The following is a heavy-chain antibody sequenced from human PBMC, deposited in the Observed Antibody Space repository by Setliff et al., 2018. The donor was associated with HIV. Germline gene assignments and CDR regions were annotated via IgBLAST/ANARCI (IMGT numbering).Heavy chain of an antibody. D-gene: IGHD2-15*01. CDR1: GGTFGSYS. J-gene: IGHJ6*02. CDR3: ARGSGGYCSGGSCYFGFGLAL. Sequence: VKVSCKASGGTFGSYSITWVRQAPGQGLEWMGGIIPIFNTANYAQKFQGRVTITADESTSTAYMGLSSLGSEDTAVYYCARGSGGYCSGGSCYFGFGLALWGQGTTGTVSS. CDR2: IIPIFNTA. V-gene: IGHV1-69*01.